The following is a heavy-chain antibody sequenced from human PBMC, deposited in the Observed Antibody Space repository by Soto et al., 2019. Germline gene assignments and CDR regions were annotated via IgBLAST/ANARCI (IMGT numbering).Heavy chain of an antibody. Sequence: ASVKFSFKASGYTFTSYGISWVRQAPGQGRGLMGWISAYSGNTNYAQKIQGRVTMTTDTSTSTAYMELRSLRSDDTAMYYCAGHRNLYDTSAYGFIDSWGEGTLVTVSS. V-gene: IGHV1-18*04. D-gene: IGHD3-22*01. CDR1: GYTFTSYG. CDR3: AGHRNLYDTSAYGFIDS. J-gene: IGHJ4*02. CDR2: ISAYSGNT.